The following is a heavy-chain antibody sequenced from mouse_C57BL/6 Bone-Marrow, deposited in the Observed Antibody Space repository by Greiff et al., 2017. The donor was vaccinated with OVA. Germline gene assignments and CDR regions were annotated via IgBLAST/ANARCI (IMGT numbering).Heavy chain of an antibody. J-gene: IGHJ2*01. Sequence: QVQLKESGPELVKPGASVKISCKASGYAFSSSWMNWVKQRPGKGLEWIGRIYPGDGDTNYNGKFKGKATLTADKSSSTAYMQLSSLTSEDSAVYFCAEGDYYFDYWGQGTTLTVSS. V-gene: IGHV1-82*01. CDR3: AEGDYYFDY. CDR2: IYPGDGDT. CDR1: GYAFSSSW.